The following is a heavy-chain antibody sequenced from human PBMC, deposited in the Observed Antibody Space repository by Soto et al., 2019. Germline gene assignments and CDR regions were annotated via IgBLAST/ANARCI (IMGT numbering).Heavy chain of an antibody. CDR1: GFTFSSNS. CDR2: ISSSSTI. V-gene: IGHV3-48*04. J-gene: IGHJ5*02. D-gene: IGHD3-3*01. CDR3: ARVIWSGHLTSDL. Sequence: GGSLRLSCAASGFTFSSNSMNWVRQAPGKGLEWISYISSSSTIYADSVKGRFTISRDNAKNSLYLQMNSLRDEDTAVYYCARVIWSGHLTSDLWGQGTLVTVSS.